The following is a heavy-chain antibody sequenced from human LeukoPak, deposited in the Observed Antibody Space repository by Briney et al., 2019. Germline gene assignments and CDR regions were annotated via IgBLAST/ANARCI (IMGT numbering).Heavy chain of an antibody. D-gene: IGHD2-15*01. Sequence: SVKVSCKASGGTFSSYAISWVRQAPGQGLEWVGRIIPIFGTANYAQKFQGRVTITMDESTSTAYMELSSLRSEDTAVYYCARGVVVAASLPWFDPWGQGTLVTVPS. J-gene: IGHJ5*02. CDR1: GGTFSSYA. CDR2: IIPIFGTA. CDR3: ARGVVVAASLPWFDP. V-gene: IGHV1-69*05.